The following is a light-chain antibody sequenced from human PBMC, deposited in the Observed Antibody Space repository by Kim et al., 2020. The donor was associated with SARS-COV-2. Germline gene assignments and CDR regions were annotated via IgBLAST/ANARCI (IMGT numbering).Light chain of an antibody. Sequence: VLTQSPATLSLPPGESATLPCRPRPAATSSSVAWYRQKPGQAPGLVIYGTSNRASGADFTLTINRLEPEDFAVYYCQYYGASPYTFGQGTKLDI. CDR1: PAATSSS. V-gene: IGKV3-20*01. CDR2: GTS. CDR3: QYYGASPYT. J-gene: IGKJ2*01.